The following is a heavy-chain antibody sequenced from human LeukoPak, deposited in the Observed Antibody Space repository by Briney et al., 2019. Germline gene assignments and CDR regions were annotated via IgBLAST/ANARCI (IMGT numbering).Heavy chain of an antibody. CDR2: IYYSGST. Sequence: SETLSLTCTVSGGSISSGGYYWRWIRQHPGKGLEWIGYIYYSGSTYYNPSLKRRVTISVDTSKNQFSLKLSSVTAADTAVYYCARGSLRFGSYNYGMDVWDQGATVTVSS. J-gene: IGHJ6*02. V-gene: IGHV4-31*03. CDR3: ARGSLRFGSYNYGMDV. D-gene: IGHD3-10*01. CDR1: GGSISSGGYY.